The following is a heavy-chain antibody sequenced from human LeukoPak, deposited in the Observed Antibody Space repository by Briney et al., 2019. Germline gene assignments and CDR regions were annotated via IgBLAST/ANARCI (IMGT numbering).Heavy chain of an antibody. J-gene: IGHJ5*02. CDR3: AKPTGAGFRSYFDRYNWFDP. V-gene: IGHV3-21*01. Sequence: GGSLRLSCAASGFTFSSYSMNWVRQAPGKGLEWVSSISSSSSYIYYADSVKGRFTISRDNAKNSLYLQMNSLRAEDTAVYYCAKPTGAGFRSYFDRYNWFDPWGQGTLVTVSS. D-gene: IGHD1-26*01. CDR2: ISSSSSYI. CDR1: GFTFSSYS.